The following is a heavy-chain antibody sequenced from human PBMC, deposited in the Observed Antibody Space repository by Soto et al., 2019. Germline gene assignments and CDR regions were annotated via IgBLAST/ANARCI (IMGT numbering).Heavy chain of an antibody. Sequence: EVQMLESGGGLEQPGGSLRLSCAASGFTFSSYALSWVRQAPGKGLEWVPTISGNGVRTYYADFVKGRFTISKDYSKDTLYVQMNSLRAEDTAIYYCVKDQVTNYYDRTHGMDVWGQGTTVIVSS. CDR2: ISGNGVRT. J-gene: IGHJ6*02. V-gene: IGHV3-23*01. CDR1: GFTFSSYA. CDR3: VKDQVTNYYDRTHGMDV. D-gene: IGHD3-22*01.